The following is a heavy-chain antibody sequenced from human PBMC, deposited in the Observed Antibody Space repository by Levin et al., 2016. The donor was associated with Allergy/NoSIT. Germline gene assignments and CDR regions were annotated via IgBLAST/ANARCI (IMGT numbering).Heavy chain of an antibody. J-gene: IGHJ4*02. CDR2: ISSSGSM. CDR3: ARRQVTTFQVDY. CDR1: GFTFSRNS. Sequence: GESLKISCAASGFTFSRNSMNWVRQAPGKGLEWISHISSSGSMSYADSVRGRFTISRDNAKNSLYLQMNSLRAEDTAVYYCARRQVTTFQVDYWGQGTLVTVSS. V-gene: IGHV3-48*01. D-gene: IGHD2/OR15-2a*01.